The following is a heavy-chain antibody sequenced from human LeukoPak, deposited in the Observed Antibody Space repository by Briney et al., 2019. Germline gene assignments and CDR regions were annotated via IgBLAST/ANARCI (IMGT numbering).Heavy chain of an antibody. CDR2: IYTSGST. CDR3: ASTSIVLMVYAMWAFDI. CDR1: GGSIGSGSYY. D-gene: IGHD2-8*01. Sequence: SETLSLTCTVSGGSIGSGSYYWSWIRQPAGKGLEWIGRIYTSGSTNYNPSLKSRVTISVDTSKNQFSLKLSSVTAADTAVYYCASTSIVLMVYAMWAFDIWGQGTMVTVSS. V-gene: IGHV4-61*02. J-gene: IGHJ3*02.